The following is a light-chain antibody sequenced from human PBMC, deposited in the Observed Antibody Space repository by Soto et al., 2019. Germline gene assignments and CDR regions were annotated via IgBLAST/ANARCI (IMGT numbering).Light chain of an antibody. CDR1: SSNIGAGFD. J-gene: IGLJ2*01. CDR2: DNT. CDR3: QSYDSSLSGWL. V-gene: IGLV1-40*01. Sequence: QPVLTQPPSVSGAPGQRVTISCTGSSSNIGAGFDVHWYQHLPGTAPKPLIYDNTNRPSGVPDRFSGYMSCTSASLAITGLQAEDEADSYCQSYDSSLSGWLFCAGTTLTVL.